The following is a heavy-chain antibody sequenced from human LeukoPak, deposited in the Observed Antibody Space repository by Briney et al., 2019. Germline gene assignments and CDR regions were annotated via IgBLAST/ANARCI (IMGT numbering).Heavy chain of an antibody. D-gene: IGHD2-15*01. CDR2: TYYRSKWYN. V-gene: IGHV6-1*01. CDR1: GDSVSSNSAA. CDR3: ARVVVVLRGGYCSGGSCYSRNGYYYYYGMDV. Sequence: SQTLSLTCAISGDSVSSNSAAWNWIRQSPSRGLEWLGRTYYRSKWYNDYAVSVKSRITINPDTSKNQFSLQLNSVTPEDTAVYYCARVVVVLRGGYCSGGSCYSRNGYYYYYGMDVWGQGTTVTVSS. J-gene: IGHJ6*02.